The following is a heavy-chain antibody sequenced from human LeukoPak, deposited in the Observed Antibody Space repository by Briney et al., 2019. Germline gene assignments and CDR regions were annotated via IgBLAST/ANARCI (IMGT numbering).Heavy chain of an antibody. D-gene: IGHD6-6*01. J-gene: IGHJ5*02. CDR2: ISYDGDNK. CDR1: GFTFNHFA. V-gene: IGHV3-30-3*01. Sequence: GGSLRLSCAASGFTFNHFAMHWVRQAPGKGLEWVAVISYDGDNKYHADSVKGRLTISRDNSKNTLYLQMNSLRGDDTAMYYCARDLETLAARNELIWSNWIDPWGQGTLVTVSS. CDR3: ARDLETLAARNELIWSNWIDP.